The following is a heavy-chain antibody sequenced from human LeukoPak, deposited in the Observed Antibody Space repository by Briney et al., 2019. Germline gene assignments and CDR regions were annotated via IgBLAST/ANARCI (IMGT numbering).Heavy chain of an antibody. V-gene: IGHV1-69*13. Sequence: ASVKVSCKVSGYTLTELSMHWVRQAPGKGLEWMGGIIPIFDTPNYAQKFQGRVTITADESTSTAYMELSSLRSEDTAMYYCARASIAVTGKFDYWGQGTLVTVSS. CDR2: IIPIFDTP. J-gene: IGHJ4*02. CDR1: GYTLTELS. CDR3: ARASIAVTGKFDY. D-gene: IGHD6-19*01.